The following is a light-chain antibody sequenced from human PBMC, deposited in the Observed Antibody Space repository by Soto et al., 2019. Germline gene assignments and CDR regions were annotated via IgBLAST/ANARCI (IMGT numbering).Light chain of an antibody. Sequence: EIRVNHSTSALSASFGDRVTITCRASQNIDYHLNWYQQKPGKAPKLLIYAASNLHPGVPSRFSGSGSGTDFSLTISRLQPEDFAVYYCQQNLTSSPLTFGQGTNVDIK. CDR3: QQNLTSSPLT. CDR1: QNIDYH. CDR2: AAS. V-gene: IGKV1-39*01. J-gene: IGKJ3*01.